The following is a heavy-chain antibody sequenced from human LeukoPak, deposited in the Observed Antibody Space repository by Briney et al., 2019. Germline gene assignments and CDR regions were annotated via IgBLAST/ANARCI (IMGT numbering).Heavy chain of an antibody. CDR2: ISSSSSYI. Sequence: GGSLRLSCAASGFTFSSYSMNWVRQAPGKGLEWVSSISSSSSYIYYADSVKGQFTISRDNAKNSLYLQMNSLRAEDTAVYYCARGRGQLVLNYFDYWGQGTLVTVSS. V-gene: IGHV3-21*01. CDR1: GFTFSSYS. CDR3: ARGRGQLVLNYFDY. J-gene: IGHJ4*02. D-gene: IGHD6-13*01.